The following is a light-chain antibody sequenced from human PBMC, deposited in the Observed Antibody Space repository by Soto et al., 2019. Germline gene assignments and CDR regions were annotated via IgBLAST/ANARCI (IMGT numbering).Light chain of an antibody. V-gene: IGKV3-20*01. CDR1: QSVNTKY. Sequence: EIVLTQSPGTLSLSPGERATLSCRASQSVNTKYLAWYQQKPGQAPRLLISGVSSRATGIPDRFSGSGSVTDFILTISRVEPEDFAVYYCQQFGTSSLVTFGPGTKVDIK. CDR3: QQFGTSSLVT. J-gene: IGKJ3*01. CDR2: GVS.